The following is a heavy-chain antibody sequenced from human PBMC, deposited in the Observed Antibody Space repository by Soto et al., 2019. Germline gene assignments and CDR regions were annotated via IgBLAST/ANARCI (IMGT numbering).Heavy chain of an antibody. CDR1: GFTVSSNY. CDR3: ARSGLRYFDWAPGAFEI. J-gene: IGHJ3*02. CDR2: IYSGGST. V-gene: IGHV3-53*01. Sequence: GGSLRLSCAASGFTVSSNYMSWVRQAPGKGLEWVSVIYSGGSTYYADSVKGRFTISRDNSKNTLYLQMNSLRAEDTAVYYCARSGLRYFDWAPGAFEIWGQGTMVTVSS. D-gene: IGHD3-9*01.